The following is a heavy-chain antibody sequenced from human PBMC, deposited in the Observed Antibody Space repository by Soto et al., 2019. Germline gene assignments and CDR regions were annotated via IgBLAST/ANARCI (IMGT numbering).Heavy chain of an antibody. D-gene: IGHD2-15*01. CDR3: VRDGQSGVLFEY. J-gene: IGHJ4*02. V-gene: IGHV3-33*01. CDR1: GFTFGDYG. CDR2: IWYDGSDK. Sequence: PGGSLRLSCAASGFTFGDYGMHWVRQAPGKGLDWVAVIWYDGSDKYYADSVKGRFTISRDNSKNTLYLQMNSLRAEDTAIYYCVRDGQSGVLFEYWGQGTLVTVSS.